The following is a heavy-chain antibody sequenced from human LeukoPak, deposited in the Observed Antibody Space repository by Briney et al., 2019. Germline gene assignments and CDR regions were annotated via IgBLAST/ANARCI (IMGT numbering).Heavy chain of an antibody. CDR2: IYYSGST. Sequence: SETLSLTCTVSGGSISSYYWSWVRQPPGKGLEWIGYIYYSGSTNYNPPLKSRVTISVDTSKNQFSLKLSSVTAADTAVYYCAGWAYDSGGYRLDYWGQGTLVTVSS. J-gene: IGHJ4*02. CDR3: AGWAYDSGGYRLDY. CDR1: GGSISSYY. V-gene: IGHV4-59*01. D-gene: IGHD3-22*01.